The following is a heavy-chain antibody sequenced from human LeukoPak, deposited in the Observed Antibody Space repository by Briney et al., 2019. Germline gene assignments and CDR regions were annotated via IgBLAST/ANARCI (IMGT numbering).Heavy chain of an antibody. D-gene: IGHD6-19*01. Sequence: GGSLRLSCAASGFTFSTYGMSWVRQAPGKGLEWVSSISTTGGSTQYADSVKGRFTISRDNSQNTLYLQMNSLRAEDTAVCYCAKSKQWLFDYWGQGSLVTVSS. CDR3: AKSKQWLFDY. CDR1: GFTFSTYG. CDR2: ISTTGGST. J-gene: IGHJ4*02. V-gene: IGHV3-23*01.